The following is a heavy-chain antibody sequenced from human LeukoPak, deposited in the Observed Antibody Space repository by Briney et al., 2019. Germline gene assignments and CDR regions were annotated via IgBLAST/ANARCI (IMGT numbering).Heavy chain of an antibody. CDR3: AGQKPHDSSGFPFDY. CDR1: GGSISSSSYY. D-gene: IGHD3-22*01. J-gene: IGHJ4*02. Sequence: PSEALSLTCTVSGGSISSSSYYWGWIRQPPGKGLEWIGSIYYSGSTYYNPSLKSRVTISVDTSKNQFSLKLSSVTAADTAVYYCAGQKPHDSSGFPFDYWGQGTLVTVSS. CDR2: IYYSGST. V-gene: IGHV4-39*07.